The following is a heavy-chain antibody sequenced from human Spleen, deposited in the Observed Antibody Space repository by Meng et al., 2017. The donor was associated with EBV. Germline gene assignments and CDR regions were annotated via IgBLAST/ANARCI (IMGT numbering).Heavy chain of an antibody. V-gene: IGHV6-1*01. J-gene: IGHJ4*02. Sequence: QIQLQHSGPGLVKSSQTLSVTCAISGDSSSSNNAAWNWIRQSPSRGLEWLGRTYYGSKSYNDYAVSVKSRITVNLDTSKNQFSLHLNSVTPEDTAVYYCAYFGDLPPLWWGQGTLVTVSS. CDR2: TYYGSKSYN. CDR3: AYFGDLPPLW. D-gene: IGHD3-16*01. CDR1: GDSSSSNNAA.